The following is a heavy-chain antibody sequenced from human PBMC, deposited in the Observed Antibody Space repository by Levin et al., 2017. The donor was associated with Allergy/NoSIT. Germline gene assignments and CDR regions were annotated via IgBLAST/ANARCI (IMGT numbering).Heavy chain of an antibody. CDR1: GFTFSNAW. D-gene: IGHD5-18*01. CDR3: TTELDGGYSYGSNPGY. V-gene: IGHV3-15*01. Sequence: GESLKISCAASGFTFSNAWMSWVRQAPGKGLEWVGRIKSKTDGGTTDYAAPVKGRFTISRDDSKNTLYLQMNSLKTEDTAVYYCTTELDGGYSYGSNPGYWGQGTLVTVSS. CDR2: IKSKTDGGTT. J-gene: IGHJ4*02.